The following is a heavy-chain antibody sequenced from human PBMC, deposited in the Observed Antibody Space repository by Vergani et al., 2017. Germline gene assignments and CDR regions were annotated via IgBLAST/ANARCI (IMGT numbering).Heavy chain of an antibody. CDR3: ARGESSTSALYYYYYYMDV. Sequence: QVQLQESGPGLVKPSQTLSLTCSVSGGSISSGSYYWSWIRQPAGKGLEWIGRIYTSGSTNYNPSLKSRVTMSVDTSKNQFSLNLSSVTAADTAVYYCARGESSTSALYYYYYYMDVWGKGP. D-gene: IGHD2-2*01. J-gene: IGHJ6*03. CDR1: GGSISSGSYY. V-gene: IGHV4-61*02. CDR2: IYTSGST.